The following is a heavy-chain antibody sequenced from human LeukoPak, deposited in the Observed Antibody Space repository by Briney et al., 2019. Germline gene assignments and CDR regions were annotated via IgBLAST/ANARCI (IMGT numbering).Heavy chain of an antibody. CDR3: ARARVASHPFYYYAMDV. CDR1: GYTFTSYG. V-gene: IGHV1-18*01. D-gene: IGHD5-12*01. CDR2: ISAYNGNT. J-gene: IGHJ6*02. Sequence: ASVKVSCKASGYTFTSYGISWVRQAPGQGLEWMGWISAYNGNTNYAQKLQGRVTMTTDTSTSTAYMELRSLRSDDTAVYFCARARVASHPFYYYAMDVWGQGTTVTVSS.